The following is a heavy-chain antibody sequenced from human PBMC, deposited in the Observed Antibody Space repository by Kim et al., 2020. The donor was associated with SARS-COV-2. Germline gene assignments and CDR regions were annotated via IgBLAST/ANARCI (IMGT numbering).Heavy chain of an antibody. Sequence: TGNPTYAQGVTGRVVFSLDTSVSTAYLQISSLKAEDTAVYYCARARFLDYWGQGTLVTVSS. D-gene: IGHD3-3*01. CDR3: ARARFLDY. J-gene: IGHJ4*02. CDR2: TGNP. V-gene: IGHV7-4-1*02.